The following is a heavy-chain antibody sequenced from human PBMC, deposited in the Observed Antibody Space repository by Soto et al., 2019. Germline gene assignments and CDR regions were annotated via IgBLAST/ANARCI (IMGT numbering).Heavy chain of an antibody. J-gene: IGHJ3*02. D-gene: IGHD3-22*01. CDR2: IYYSGST. V-gene: IGHV4-30-4*01. CDR1: GGSISSGDYY. Sequence: SETLSLTCTVSGGSISSGDYYWSWIRQPPGKGLEWIGYIYYSGSTYYNPSLKSRVTISVDTSKNQFSLKLSSVTAADTAVYYCARETYYYDSSGYALYAFDIWRQGTMVTFSS. CDR3: ARETYYYDSSGYALYAFDI.